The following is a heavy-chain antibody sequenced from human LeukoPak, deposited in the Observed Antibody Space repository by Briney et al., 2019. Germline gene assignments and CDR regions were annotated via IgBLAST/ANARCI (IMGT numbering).Heavy chain of an antibody. CDR3: ARGYLKPGFDH. CDR1: GDSVSSNSVA. CDR2: TYYTSKWSS. J-gene: IGHJ5*02. Sequence: SQTLSLTSAISGDSVSSNSVAWNWIRQSPSRGLYWLGRTYYTSKWSSDYAVSVKSRMTITPDTSKNQFSLQLASVSPEDTAVYYCARGYLKPGFDHWGQGSLVTVSS. V-gene: IGHV6-1*01. D-gene: IGHD2-2*02.